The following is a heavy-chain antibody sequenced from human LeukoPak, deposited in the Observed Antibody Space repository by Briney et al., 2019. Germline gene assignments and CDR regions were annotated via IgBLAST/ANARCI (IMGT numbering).Heavy chain of an antibody. CDR2: ISGSGGST. Sequence: GGSLRLSCAASGFTFSSYEMNWVRQAPGKGLEWVSAISGSGGSTYYADSVKGRFTISRDNSKNTLYLQMNSLRAEDTAVYYCARGSEYRYDFTGRGRTKSRLDYWGQGTLVTVSS. D-gene: IGHD3/OR15-3a*01. CDR1: GFTFSSYE. CDR3: ARGSEYRYDFTGRGRTKSRLDY. V-gene: IGHV3-23*01. J-gene: IGHJ4*02.